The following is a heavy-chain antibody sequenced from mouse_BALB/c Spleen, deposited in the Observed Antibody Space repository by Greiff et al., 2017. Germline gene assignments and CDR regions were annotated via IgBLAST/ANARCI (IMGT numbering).Heavy chain of an antibody. J-gene: IGHJ4*01. CDR1: GYTFTSYV. V-gene: IGHV1-14*01. CDR3: ARGGEEWSVYAMDY. D-gene: IGHD1-1*02. Sequence: EVQLQQSGPELVKPGASVKMSCKASGYTFTSYVMHWVKQKPGQGLEWIGYINPYNDGTKYNEKFKGKATLTSDKSSSTAYMELSSLTSEDSAVYYCARGGEEWSVYAMDYRGQGTSVTVSS. CDR2: INPYNDGT.